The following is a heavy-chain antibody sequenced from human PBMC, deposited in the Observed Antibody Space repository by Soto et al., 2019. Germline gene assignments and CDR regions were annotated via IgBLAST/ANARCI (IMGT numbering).Heavy chain of an antibody. CDR3: AKDVRWRWLQLHAFETTPRFHY. D-gene: IGHD5-12*01. CDR1: GFTFSSYA. J-gene: IGHJ4*02. Sequence: EVQLLESGGGLVQPGGSLRLSCAASGFTFSSYAMSWVRQAPGKGLEWVSAISGSGGSTYYADSVKGRFTISRDNSKNTLYLQMKSLRAEDTAVYYCAKDVRWRWLQLHAFETTPRFHYWGQGTLITVSS. CDR2: ISGSGGST. V-gene: IGHV3-23*01.